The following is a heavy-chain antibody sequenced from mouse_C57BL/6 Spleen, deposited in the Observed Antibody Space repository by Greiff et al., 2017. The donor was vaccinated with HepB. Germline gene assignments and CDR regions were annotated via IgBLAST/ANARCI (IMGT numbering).Heavy chain of an antibody. D-gene: IGHD2-1*01. Sequence: QVQLQQSGPELVKPGASVKISCKASGYSFTSYYIHWVKQRPGQGLEWIGWIYPGSGNTKYNEKFKGKATLTADTSSSTAYMQLSSLTSEDSAVYCCARSPVDYGNYYYAMDYWGEGTSVTVSS. CDR3: ARSPVDYGNYYYAMDY. V-gene: IGHV1-66*01. CDR2: IYPGSGNT. CDR1: GYSFTSYY. J-gene: IGHJ4*01.